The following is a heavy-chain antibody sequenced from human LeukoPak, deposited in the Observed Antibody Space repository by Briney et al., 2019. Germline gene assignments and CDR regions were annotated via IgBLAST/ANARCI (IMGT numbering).Heavy chain of an antibody. CDR2: ISSSGDYI. J-gene: IGHJ4*02. V-gene: IGHV3-21*06. Sequence: PGGSLRLSCAASGFTINSYSMNWVRQAPGKGLEWVSSISSSGDYIYYADSLRGRFTISRDTAKNSLYLQLNSLRAEDTAVYYCARDGSGWYRYFDYWGQGALVTVSS. D-gene: IGHD6-19*01. CDR1: GFTINSYS. CDR3: ARDGSGWYRYFDY.